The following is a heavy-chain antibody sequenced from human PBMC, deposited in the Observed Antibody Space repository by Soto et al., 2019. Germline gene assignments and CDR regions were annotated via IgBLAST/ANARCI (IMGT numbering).Heavy chain of an antibody. CDR1: GFTFSRFW. CDR2: IKQDGSEK. Sequence: GLLRLSCAASGFTFSRFWMSWVRQAPGKGLEWVANIKQDGSEKYYVDSVKGRFTISRDNAKNSLYLQMNSLRAEDTAVYYCARDLDSSGWYSGGFDP. CDR3: ARDLDSSGWYSGGFDP. D-gene: IGHD6-19*01. J-gene: IGHJ5*02. V-gene: IGHV3-7*01.